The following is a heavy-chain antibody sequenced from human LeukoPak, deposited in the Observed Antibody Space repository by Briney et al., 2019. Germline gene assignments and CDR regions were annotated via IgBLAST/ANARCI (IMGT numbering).Heavy chain of an antibody. J-gene: IGHJ6*03. Sequence: PGGSLRLSCEASGFTFSSYWMSWLRQAPGKGLEWVANIKQDGSEKYYVDSVKGRFTISRDNAKNSLYLQMNSLRAEDTAVYYCARGYYGSGSYYRGPYYYYMDVWGKGTTVTVSS. V-gene: IGHV3-7*01. CDR2: IKQDGSEK. D-gene: IGHD3-10*01. CDR1: GFTFSSYW. CDR3: ARGYYGSGSYYRGPYYYYMDV.